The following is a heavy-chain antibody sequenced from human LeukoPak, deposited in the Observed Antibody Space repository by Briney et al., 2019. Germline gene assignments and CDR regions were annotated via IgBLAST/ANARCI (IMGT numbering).Heavy chain of an antibody. CDR1: GYTFTTYY. Sequence: ASVKVSCKASGYTFTTYYIHWVRQAPGQGLEWMGIINPSGGSTSYAQKFQGRVTMTTDTSTSTAYMELRSLRSDDTAVYYCARGDSSSPYYFDYWGQGTLVTVSS. CDR3: ARGDSSSPYYFDY. V-gene: IGHV1-46*01. J-gene: IGHJ4*02. CDR2: INPSGGST. D-gene: IGHD6-6*01.